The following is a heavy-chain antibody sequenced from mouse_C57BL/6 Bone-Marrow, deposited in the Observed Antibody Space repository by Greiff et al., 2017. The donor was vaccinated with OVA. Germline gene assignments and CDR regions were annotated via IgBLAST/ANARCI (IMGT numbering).Heavy chain of an antibody. V-gene: IGHV1-63*01. D-gene: IGHD1-1*01. Sequence: QVQLQQSGAELVRPGTSVKMSCKASGYTFPNYWIGWAKQRPGHGLEWIGDLYPGGGYTNYNEKFKGKATLTADKSSSTAYMQFSSLTSEDSAIYYCARGGYYGSSYVRFAYWGQGTLVTVSA. J-gene: IGHJ3*01. CDR3: ARGGYYGSSYVRFAY. CDR2: LYPGGGYT. CDR1: GYTFPNYW.